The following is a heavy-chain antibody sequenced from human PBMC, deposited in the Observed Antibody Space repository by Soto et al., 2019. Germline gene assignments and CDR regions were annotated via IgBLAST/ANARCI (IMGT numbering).Heavy chain of an antibody. J-gene: IGHJ4*01. CDR3: ARHYVPTDPFDF. CDR2: ISAYNGNT. V-gene: IGHV1-18*01. CDR1: GYTFTSYG. D-gene: IGHD4-17*01. Sequence: ASVKVSCKASGYTFTSYGISWVRQAPGQGLEWMGWISAYNGNTNYAQKLQGRVTMTTDTSTSTAYMELTSVTAADTAMYYCARHYVPTDPFDFWGQGTLVTVSS.